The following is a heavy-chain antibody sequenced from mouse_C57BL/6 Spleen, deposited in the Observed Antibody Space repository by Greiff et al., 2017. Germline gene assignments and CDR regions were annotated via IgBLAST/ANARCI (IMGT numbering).Heavy chain of an antibody. D-gene: IGHD2-5*01. V-gene: IGHV1-64*01. CDR1: GYTFTSYW. J-gene: IGHJ3*01. CDR2: IHPNSGST. Sequence: QVQLKQPGAELVKPGASVKLSCKASGYTFTSYWMHWVKQRPGQGLEWIGMIHPNSGSTNYNEKFKSKATLTVDKSSSTAYMQLSSLTSEDSAVYYCARSAYYSNYDLPAYWGQGTLVTVSA. CDR3: ARSAYYSNYDLPAY.